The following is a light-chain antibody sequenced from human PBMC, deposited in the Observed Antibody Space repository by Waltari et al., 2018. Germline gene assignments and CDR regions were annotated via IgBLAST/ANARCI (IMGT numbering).Light chain of an antibody. CDR3: QQSYDSWT. Sequence: DIRVTQSPSSLSASVGDRVTISCRASQLISTRLNWHQHKPGEAPRLLIFDASTLQGGVPSRFSGFRSGTGFTLTIDSLDPDDFATYYCQQSYDSWTCGQGTKVE. CDR1: QLISTR. V-gene: IGKV1-39*01. J-gene: IGKJ1*01. CDR2: DAS.